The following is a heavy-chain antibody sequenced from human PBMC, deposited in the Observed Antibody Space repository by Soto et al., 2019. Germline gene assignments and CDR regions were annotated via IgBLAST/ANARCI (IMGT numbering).Heavy chain of an antibody. CDR3: ARALDYHDSRGDDF. CDR2: MNPNSGNT. CDR1: GYTFTSFD. D-gene: IGHD3-22*01. Sequence: ASVKVSCKASGYTFTSFDINWVRQATGQGLEWMGWMNPNSGNTGYAQKFKGRVTMTRDTSISTAYMELSSLRSEDTAVYYCARALDYHDSRGDDFWGQGTLVTVSS. J-gene: IGHJ4*02. V-gene: IGHV1-8*01.